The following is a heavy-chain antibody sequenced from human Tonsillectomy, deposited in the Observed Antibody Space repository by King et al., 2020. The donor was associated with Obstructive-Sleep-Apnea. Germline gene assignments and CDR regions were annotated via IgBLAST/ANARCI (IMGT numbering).Heavy chain of an antibody. CDR2: IYYSGAT. CDR3: ARDRLGLPIDY. Sequence: QLQESGPGLVKPSETLSLTCTVSGGSISSYYWSWIRQPPGKGLEWVGYIYYSGATNYNPSLKSRVTISVDTSKNQFSLKLSSVTAAATAGYYCARDRLGLPIDYWGERTLFTASS. D-gene: IGHD3-22*01. V-gene: IGHV4-59*01. CDR1: GGSISSYY. J-gene: IGHJ4*02.